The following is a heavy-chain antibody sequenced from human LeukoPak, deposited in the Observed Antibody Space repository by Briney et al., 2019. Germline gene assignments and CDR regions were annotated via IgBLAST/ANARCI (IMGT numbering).Heavy chain of an antibody. V-gene: IGHV3-23*01. CDR1: GFTFSSYA. D-gene: IGHD6-19*01. J-gene: IGHJ4*02. Sequence: GGSLRLSCAASGFTFSSYAMSWVRQAPGKGLEWVSAISGSGGSTYYADSVKGRFTISRDNSKNTLYLQMNSLRAEDTAVYYCAEGPGVYSSGWYGDLEYWGQGPLVTVSS. CDR3: AEGPGVYSSGWYGDLEY. CDR2: ISGSGGST.